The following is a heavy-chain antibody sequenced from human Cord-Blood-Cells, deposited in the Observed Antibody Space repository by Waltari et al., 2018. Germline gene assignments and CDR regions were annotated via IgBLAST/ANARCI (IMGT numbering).Heavy chain of an antibody. CDR2: INAGNGNT. CDR3: ANDYYDSSGYYWFDP. CDR1: GYTFTSYA. V-gene: IGHV1-3*01. Sequence: QVQLVQSGAEVKKPGASVKVSCKASGYTFTSYAMHWVRQAPGQRLEWMGWINAGNGNTKYSQKCQGRVTITRDTSASTAYMELSSLRSEDTAVYYCANDYYDSSGYYWFDPWGQGTLVTVSS. J-gene: IGHJ5*02. D-gene: IGHD3-22*01.